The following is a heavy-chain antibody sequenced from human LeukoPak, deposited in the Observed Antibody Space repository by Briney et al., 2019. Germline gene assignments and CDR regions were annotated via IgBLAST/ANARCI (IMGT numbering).Heavy chain of an antibody. CDR1: GGSISSYY. CDR3: ARDSRYYYDSSGYLLLDY. V-gene: IGHV4-4*07. CDR2: IYTSGST. D-gene: IGHD3-22*01. J-gene: IGHJ4*02. Sequence: SETLSLTCTVSGGSISSYYWSWIRQPAGKGLEWIGRIYTSGSTNYNLSLKSRVTMSVDTSKNQFSLKLSSVTAADTAVYYCARDSRYYYDSSGYLLLDYWGQGTLVTVSS.